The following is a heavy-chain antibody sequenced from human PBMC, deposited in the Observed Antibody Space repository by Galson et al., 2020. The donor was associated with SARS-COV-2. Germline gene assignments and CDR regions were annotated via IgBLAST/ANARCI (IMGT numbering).Heavy chain of an antibody. CDR2: ISGSGGST. CDR1: RITFNSYA. CDR3: AKTPVDIVRYAFDI. J-gene: IGHJ3*02. Sequence: GGSLRLSCAASRITFNSYAMSWVRQAPGKGLEWVSAISGSGGSTYYADSVKGRFTISRDNSKNTLYLQMNSLKAEDTAVYYCAKTPVDIVRYAFDIWGQGKMVTVSS. D-gene: IGHD3-10*01. V-gene: IGHV3-23*01.